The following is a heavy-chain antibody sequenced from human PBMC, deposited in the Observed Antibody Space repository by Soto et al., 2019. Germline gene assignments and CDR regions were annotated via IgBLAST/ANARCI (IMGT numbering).Heavy chain of an antibody. CDR2: INPSGGST. V-gene: IGHV1-46*01. Sequence: QVQLVQSGAEVKKPGASVKVSCKASGYTFTSSYMHCVRQAHGQGLERMGIINPSGGSTSYAQKFQGRVTMTRDTSTSTVYMELSSLRSEDTAVYYCARGEMATIRLPYYYYGMDVWGQGTTVTVSS. D-gene: IGHD5-12*01. J-gene: IGHJ6*02. CDR3: ARGEMATIRLPYYYYGMDV. CDR1: GYTFTSSY.